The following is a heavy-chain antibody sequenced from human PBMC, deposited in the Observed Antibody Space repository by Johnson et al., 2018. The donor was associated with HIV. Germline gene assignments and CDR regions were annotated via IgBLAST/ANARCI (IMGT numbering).Heavy chain of an antibody. CDR3: ARGSGSYSFDAFDI. V-gene: IGHV3-30-3*01. CDR2: ISYDGNNI. J-gene: IGHJ3*02. Sequence: QVQLVESGGGVVQPGGSLRLSCAASGFTFSSYAMHWLRQAPGKGLEWVAIISYDGNNIYYADSVKGRFTISRDNSKSTLYVQMNSLRAEDTAVYYCARGSGSYSFDAFDIWGQGTMVTVSS. CDR1: GFTFSSYA. D-gene: IGHD1-26*01.